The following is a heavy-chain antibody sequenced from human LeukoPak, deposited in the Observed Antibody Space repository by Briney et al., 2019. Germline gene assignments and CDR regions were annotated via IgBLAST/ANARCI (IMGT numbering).Heavy chain of an antibody. D-gene: IGHD4-17*01. Sequence: GLSLRLLRAASGYIFGGFAMAWVRHTPAKGLEWVSDLLAGGSNTYYADSVKGRFTISRDNSKNTLYLQMNNVRTDDTAVYFCAKDLNYGDGRWELDPWGQGTLVSVSS. CDR1: GYIFGGFA. CDR3: AKDLNYGDGRWELDP. CDR2: LLAGGSNT. J-gene: IGHJ5*02. V-gene: IGHV3-23*01.